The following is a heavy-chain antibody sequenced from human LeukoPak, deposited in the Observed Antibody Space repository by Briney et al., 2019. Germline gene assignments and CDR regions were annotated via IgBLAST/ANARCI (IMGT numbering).Heavy chain of an antibody. Sequence: GGSLRLSCAASGFTVSSNYMSWVRQAPGKGLEWVSVIYSGGSTYYADSAKGRFTISRDNSKNTLYLQMNSLRAEDTAVYYCARGIGYYGSGYYFDYWGQGTLVTVSS. CDR2: IYSGGST. J-gene: IGHJ4*02. D-gene: IGHD3-10*01. CDR1: GFTVSSNY. V-gene: IGHV3-53*01. CDR3: ARGIGYYGSGYYFDY.